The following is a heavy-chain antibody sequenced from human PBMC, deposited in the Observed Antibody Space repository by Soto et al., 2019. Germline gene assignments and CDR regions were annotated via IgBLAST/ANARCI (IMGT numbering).Heavy chain of an antibody. J-gene: IGHJ5*02. Sequence: QVQLQESGPGLVKPSETLSLTCTVSGGSISSYYWSWIRQPPGKGLEWIGYIYYSGSTNYNPSLKSRVTISVDTSKTQFSLQLSSVTAADTAVYYCARRIAAHQDHNWFDPWGQGTLVTVSS. V-gene: IGHV4-59*01. CDR3: ARRIAAHQDHNWFDP. CDR1: GGSISSYY. CDR2: IYYSGST. D-gene: IGHD6-13*01.